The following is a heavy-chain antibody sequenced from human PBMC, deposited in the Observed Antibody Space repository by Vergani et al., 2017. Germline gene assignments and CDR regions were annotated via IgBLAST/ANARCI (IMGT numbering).Heavy chain of an antibody. D-gene: IGHD3-10*01. J-gene: IGHJ5*02. CDR1: GYTFTGYY. CDR3: ARSYYYGSGSYYWFDP. CDR2: INPNSGCT. Sequence: QVQLVQSGAEVKKPGASVKVSCKASGYTFTGYYMHWVRQAPGQGLEWMGWINPNSGCTNYAQQFQGRVTMTRDTSISTAYMELSRLRSDDTAVYYCARSYYYGSGSYYWFDPWGQGTLVTVSS. V-gene: IGHV1-2*02.